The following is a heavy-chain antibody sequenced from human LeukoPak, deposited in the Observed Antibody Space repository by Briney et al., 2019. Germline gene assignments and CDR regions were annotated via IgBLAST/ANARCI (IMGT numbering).Heavy chain of an antibody. CDR1: GYTVRKYG. CDR3: ARGLGYCSSTSCYAAFDI. V-gene: IGHV1-69*13. J-gene: IGHJ3*02. D-gene: IGHD2-2*01. Sequence: SVKVACKASGYTVRKYGISWVRQAPGQGLEWMGGIIPIFGTANYAQKFQGRVTITADESTSTAYMELSSLRSEDTAVYYCARGLGYCSSTSCYAAFDIWGQGTMVTVSS. CDR2: IIPIFGTA.